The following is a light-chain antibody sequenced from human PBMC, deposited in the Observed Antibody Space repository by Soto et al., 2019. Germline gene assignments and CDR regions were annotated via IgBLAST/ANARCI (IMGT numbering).Light chain of an antibody. Sequence: DIQMTQSPSSLSASVGDRVTITCQASQDISNYLNWYQQKPGKAPKLLIYAASSLQSGVPSRFSGSGSGTDFILTISSLQPEDFATYYCQQSYSTPITFGQGTRLEIK. CDR3: QQSYSTPIT. CDR2: AAS. V-gene: IGKV1-39*01. CDR1: QDISNY. J-gene: IGKJ5*01.